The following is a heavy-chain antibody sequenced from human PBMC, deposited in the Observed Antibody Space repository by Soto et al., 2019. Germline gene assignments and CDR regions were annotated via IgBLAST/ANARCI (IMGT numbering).Heavy chain of an antibody. Sequence: GGSLRLYFAASGFSFSHYAMHWVRQPPVKGLEWVALISYDGENQCFTDSVRGRFTISRDNSKTAVYLEMNNLRLDDTATYYCVSNHSESSNAFDLWGQGTLVTVSS. CDR3: VSNHSESSNAFDL. D-gene: IGHD3-10*01. J-gene: IGHJ5*02. CDR1: GFSFSHYA. V-gene: IGHV3-30*04. CDR2: ISYDGENQ.